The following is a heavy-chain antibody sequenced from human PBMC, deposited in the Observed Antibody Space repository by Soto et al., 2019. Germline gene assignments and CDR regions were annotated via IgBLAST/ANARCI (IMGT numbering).Heavy chain of an antibody. D-gene: IGHD3-3*01. Sequence: SETQSLTCTGAGGSISSYYWSWIRQPPGKGLEWIGYIYYSGSTNYNPSLKSRVTISVDTSKNQFSLKLSSVTAADTAVYYCARVQYDFWSGYYTPLYFDYWGQGTLVTVSS. J-gene: IGHJ4*02. CDR3: ARVQYDFWSGYYTPLYFDY. V-gene: IGHV4-59*01. CDR1: GGSISSYY. CDR2: IYYSGST.